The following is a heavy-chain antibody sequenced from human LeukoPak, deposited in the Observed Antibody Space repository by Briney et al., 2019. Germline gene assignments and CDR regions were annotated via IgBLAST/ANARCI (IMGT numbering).Heavy chain of an antibody. CDR2: VRYDGSNE. D-gene: IGHD3-16*01. V-gene: IGHV3-30*02. Sequence: PGGSLRLSCAASGFTFSNEGMHWVRQAPGKGLEWVTFVRYDGSNEYYAESVKGRFTISRDNSKSTVFLRMKSLRVANTAIYYCAKVGNGLYGFDYWGQGTLVTVSS. J-gene: IGHJ4*02. CDR1: GFTFSNEG. CDR3: AKVGNGLYGFDY.